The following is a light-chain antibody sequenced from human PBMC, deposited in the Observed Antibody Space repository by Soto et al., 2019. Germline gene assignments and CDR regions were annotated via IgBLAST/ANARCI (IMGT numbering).Light chain of an antibody. V-gene: IGLV2-14*01. CDR2: EVR. CDR3: ISYTGNSTSYV. CDR1: SSDVGSYDY. Sequence: QSVLTQPASVSGSPGQSITISCSGTSSDVGSYDYVAWYQQFPGKSPKLMIYEVRNRPSGVSSRFSGSKSGNTASLIISGLQAEDEADYYCISYTGNSTSYVFGTGTKLTVL. J-gene: IGLJ1*01.